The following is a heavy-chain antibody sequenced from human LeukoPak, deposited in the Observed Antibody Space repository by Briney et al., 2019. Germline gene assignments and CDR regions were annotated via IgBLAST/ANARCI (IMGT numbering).Heavy chain of an antibody. CDR1: GFTFSSYA. V-gene: IGHV3-23*01. D-gene: IGHD5-18*01. Sequence: PGGSLRLSCAASGFTFSSYAMSWVRQAPGKGLEWFSAISGSGGSTYYADSVKGRFSISRDNSKNTMYLQMNSLRAEDTAVYYCAKDRQYSYARSWGLDYWGQGTLVTVSS. CDR2: ISGSGGST. CDR3: AKDRQYSYARSWGLDY. J-gene: IGHJ4*02.